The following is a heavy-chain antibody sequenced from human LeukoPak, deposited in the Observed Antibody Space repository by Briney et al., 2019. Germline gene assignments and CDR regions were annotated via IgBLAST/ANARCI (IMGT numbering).Heavy chain of an antibody. Sequence: SETLSLTCTVSGGSISSYYWSWIRQPPGKGLEWIGYIYYSGSTNYNPSLKSRVTMSVDTSKNQFSLKLSSVTAADTAVYYCAREGYSSGWYLLDYWGQGTLVTVSS. CDR1: GGSISSYY. CDR3: AREGYSSGWYLLDY. D-gene: IGHD6-19*01. V-gene: IGHV4-59*12. J-gene: IGHJ4*02. CDR2: IYYSGST.